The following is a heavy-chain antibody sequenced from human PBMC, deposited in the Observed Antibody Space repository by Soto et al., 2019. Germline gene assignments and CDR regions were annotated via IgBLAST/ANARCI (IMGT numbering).Heavy chain of an antibody. D-gene: IGHD1-26*01. CDR1: GFTFSSYA. CDR3: AKMEGGSSSSMYFDY. J-gene: IGHJ4*02. Sequence: EVQLLESGGGLVQPGGSLRLSCAASGFTFSSYAMTWVRQAPGKGLEWVSGISVSGYRTSYADSVKGRFIVSRDNSENTLYLQMNSLRAEDTAVYYCAKMEGGSSSSMYFDYWGQGTLVTVSS. CDR2: ISVSGYRT. V-gene: IGHV3-23*01.